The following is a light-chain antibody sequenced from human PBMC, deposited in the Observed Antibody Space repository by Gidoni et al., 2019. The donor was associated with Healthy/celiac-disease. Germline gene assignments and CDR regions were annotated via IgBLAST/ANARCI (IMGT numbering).Light chain of an antibody. J-gene: IGKJ5*01. V-gene: IGKV3-11*01. CDR1: QRVSSY. Sequence: DIVLTQSPATLSLSPGERATLSCRASQRVSSYLAWYQQKPGQAPRLLIYDASNRATGVPARFSGSGSGTDFTLTISSLEPEDFAVYYCQQRSSWPLTFGQGTRLEIK. CDR2: DAS. CDR3: QQRSSWPLT.